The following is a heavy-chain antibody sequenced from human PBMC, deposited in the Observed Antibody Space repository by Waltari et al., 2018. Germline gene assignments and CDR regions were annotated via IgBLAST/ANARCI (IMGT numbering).Heavy chain of an antibody. Sequence: QVQLVQSGAEVKKPGSSVKVSCKASGGTFSSYTISWVRQAPGQGLEWMGRIIPILGIANYAQKFQGIVTITADKSTSTAYMELSSLRSEDTAVYYCAREPAIGNWFDPWGQGTLVTVSS. CDR2: IIPILGIA. D-gene: IGHD2-2*02. CDR1: GGTFSSYT. J-gene: IGHJ5*02. CDR3: AREPAIGNWFDP. V-gene: IGHV1-69*08.